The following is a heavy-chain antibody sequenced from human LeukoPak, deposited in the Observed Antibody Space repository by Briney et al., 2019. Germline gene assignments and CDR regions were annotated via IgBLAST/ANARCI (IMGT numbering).Heavy chain of an antibody. CDR2: IGGSGSST. Sequence: GGSLRLSCAASGFTFSSYALSWVRKAPGKGLEWVSAIGGSGSSTYYADSVKGRFTISRDNSKNTLYLQMNSLRAEDTAVYYCAKGYDYYDTGGYYSRPDAFDIWGQGTLVTVSS. V-gene: IGHV3-23*01. CDR1: GFTFSSYA. CDR3: AKGYDYYDTGGYYSRPDAFDI. D-gene: IGHD3-22*01. J-gene: IGHJ3*02.